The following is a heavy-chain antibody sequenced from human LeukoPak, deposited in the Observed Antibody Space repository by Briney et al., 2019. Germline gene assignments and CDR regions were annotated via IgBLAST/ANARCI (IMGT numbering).Heavy chain of an antibody. D-gene: IGHD3-10*01. V-gene: IGHV1-46*01. Sequence: ASVKVSCKASGYTFTSYYMHWVRQAPGQGLEWMGIINPSGGSTSYAQKFQGRVTMTRDTSTSTVYMELSSLRSEDTAVYYCARVPYYGSGSYYNGALFDYWGQGTLVTVSS. J-gene: IGHJ4*02. CDR1: GYTFTSYY. CDR2: INPSGGST. CDR3: ARVPYYGSGSYYNGALFDY.